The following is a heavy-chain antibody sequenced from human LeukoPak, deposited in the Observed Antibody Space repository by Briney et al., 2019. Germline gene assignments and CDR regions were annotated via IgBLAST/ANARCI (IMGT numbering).Heavy chain of an antibody. CDR2: IYYSGST. CDR1: GGSISSYY. CDR3: ARDESSGWYGGYDY. D-gene: IGHD6-19*01. V-gene: IGHV4-59*01. Sequence: SETLSLTCTVSGGSISSYYWSWLRQPPGKGLEWIGYIYYSGSTNYNPSLKSRVTISVDTSKNQFSLKLSSVTAADTAVYYCARDESSGWYGGYDYWGQGTLVTVSS. J-gene: IGHJ4*02.